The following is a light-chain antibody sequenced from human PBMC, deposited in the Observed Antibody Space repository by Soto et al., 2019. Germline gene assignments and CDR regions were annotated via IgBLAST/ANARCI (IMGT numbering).Light chain of an antibody. CDR1: QSIANY. Sequence: IQMTQSPSSLSASVGDRVTITCRASQSIANYLNWYQQKPGKAPKLLIYAASTLESGVPSRFSGSGSGTDFTLTIGSLQPEDFATYYCQQSYNNPKTFGQGTKVDIK. CDR2: AAS. J-gene: IGKJ1*01. V-gene: IGKV1-39*01. CDR3: QQSYNNPKT.